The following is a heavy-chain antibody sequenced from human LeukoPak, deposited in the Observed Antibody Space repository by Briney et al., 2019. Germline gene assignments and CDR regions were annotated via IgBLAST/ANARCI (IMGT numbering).Heavy chain of an antibody. D-gene: IGHD5/OR15-5a*01. CDR2: ISGSGGST. CDR1: GFTFSSYA. CDR3: AKNYGSTFRYFDL. J-gene: IGHJ2*01. Sequence: GGSLRLSCAASGFTFSSYAMSWVRQAPGKGLEWVSAISGSGGSTYYADSVKGRFTIPRDNSKNTLYLQMNSLRAEDTAVYYCAKNYGSTFRYFDLWGRGTLVTVSS. V-gene: IGHV3-23*01.